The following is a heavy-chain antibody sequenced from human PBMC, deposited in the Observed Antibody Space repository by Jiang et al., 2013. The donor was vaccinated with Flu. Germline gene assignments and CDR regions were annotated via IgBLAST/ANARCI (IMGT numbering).Heavy chain of an antibody. D-gene: IGHD7-27*01. CDR1: GGTFSSYA. CDR2: IIPIFGTA. CDR3: ARDEYVRRFGPNWGRAYGMDV. Sequence: VQLVESGAEVKKPGSSVKVSCKASGGTFSSYAISWVRQAPGQGLEWMGGIIPIFGTANYAQKFQGRVTITADESTSTAYMELSSLRSEDTAVYYCARDEYVRRFGPNWGRAYGMDVWGQGTTVTVSS. V-gene: IGHV1-69*01. J-gene: IGHJ6*02.